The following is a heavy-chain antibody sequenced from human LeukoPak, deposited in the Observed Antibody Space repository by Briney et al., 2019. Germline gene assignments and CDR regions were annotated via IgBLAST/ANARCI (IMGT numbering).Heavy chain of an antibody. J-gene: IGHJ4*02. CDR3: ARDQGSLTRSWYTGY. CDR1: GYTFTGYH. CDR2: INPYSGGT. V-gene: IGHV1-2*06. D-gene: IGHD6-13*01. Sequence: ASVKVSCKASGYTFTGYHIHWVRQAPGQGLEWMGRINPYSGGTNFAQKFQGRVTMTRDTSITTAYMDLSSLTPDDTAVYFCARDQGSLTRSWYTGYWGQGTQVTLSS.